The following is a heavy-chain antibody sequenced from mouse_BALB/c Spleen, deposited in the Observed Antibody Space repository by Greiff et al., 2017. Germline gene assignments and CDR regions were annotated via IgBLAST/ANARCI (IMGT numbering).Heavy chain of an antibody. J-gene: IGHJ4*01. CDR2: IYPGDGDT. CDR1: GYAFSSSW. D-gene: IGHD2-10*02. CDR3: ARDLGMDY. Sequence: QVQLQQSGPELVKPGASVKISCKASGYAFSSSWMNWVKQRPGQGLEWIGRIYPGDGDTNYNGKFKGKATLTADKSSSTAYMQLSSLTSVDSAVYFCARDLGMDYWGQGTSVTVSS. V-gene: IGHV1-82*01.